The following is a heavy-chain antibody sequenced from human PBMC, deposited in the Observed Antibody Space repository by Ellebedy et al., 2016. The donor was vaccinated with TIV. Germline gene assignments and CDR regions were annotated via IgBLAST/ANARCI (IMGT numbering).Heavy chain of an antibody. CDR2: ITESGGNT. CDR3: ARDPEGVGPAFDV. V-gene: IGHV3-23*01. J-gene: IGHJ3*01. CDR1: GLTFSSHA. D-gene: IGHD1-14*01. Sequence: GESLKISCAASGLTFSSHAMSWVRQAPGKGLEWVSSITESGGNTYYADSVKGRFTISRDNSKDTLFLQMNSLRADDTAIYFCARDPEGVGPAFDVWGQGTMVIVSS.